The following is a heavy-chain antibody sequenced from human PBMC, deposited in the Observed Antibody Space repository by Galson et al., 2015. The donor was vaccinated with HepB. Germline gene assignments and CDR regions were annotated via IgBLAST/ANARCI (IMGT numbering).Heavy chain of an antibody. CDR2: IRYDGSNK. Sequence: SLRLSCAASGFTFSSYGMHWVRQAPGKGLEWVAFIRYDGSNKYYADSVKGRFTISRDNSKNTLYLQMNSLRAEDTAVYYCAKGSYYYDSSGYKDYWGQGTLVTVSS. J-gene: IGHJ4*02. V-gene: IGHV3-30*02. D-gene: IGHD3-22*01. CDR3: AKGSYYYDSSGYKDY. CDR1: GFTFSSYG.